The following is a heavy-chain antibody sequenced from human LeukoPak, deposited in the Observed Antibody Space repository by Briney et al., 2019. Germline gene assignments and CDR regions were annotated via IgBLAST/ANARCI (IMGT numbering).Heavy chain of an antibody. Sequence: SETLSLTCTVSGGSISTYYWSWIRQPPGKGLEWIGYIYYSGNIYYSGNTNYNPSLKSRVTISIDTSKNQFSLKLSSVTAADTAVYYCARAGGGWSFDYWGQGTLVTVSS. CDR1: GGSISTYY. CDR2: IYYSGNIYYSGNT. CDR3: ARAGGGWSFDY. V-gene: IGHV4-59*01. D-gene: IGHD6-19*01. J-gene: IGHJ4*02.